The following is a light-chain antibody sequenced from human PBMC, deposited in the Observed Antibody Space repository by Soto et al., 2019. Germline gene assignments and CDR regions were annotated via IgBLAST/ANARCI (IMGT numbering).Light chain of an antibody. CDR1: QSVGSF. J-gene: IGKJ1*01. CDR2: DAS. CDR3: QQRSNWPPPT. V-gene: IGKV3-11*01. Sequence: EIVLTQSPATLSLPPGERATLSCRASQSVGSFLAWYQQKPGQAPRLLVYDASNRATGIPARFSGSGSGTDFTLTISSLEPEDFAIYYCQQRSNWPPPTFGQGTKVDIK.